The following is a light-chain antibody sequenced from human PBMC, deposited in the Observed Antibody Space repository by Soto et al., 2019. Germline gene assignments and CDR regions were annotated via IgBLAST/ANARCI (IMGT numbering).Light chain of an antibody. CDR3: QQYNSYSGT. V-gene: IGKV1-5*01. Sequence: DIQMTQSPSTMSASVGDRVTITCRASQSISSWLAWYQQKPGKAPKLLIYDASSLECRVPSRFSGSGSGTKFTLTISSLQPDDFATYYCQQYNSYSGTFGQGTKVDIK. J-gene: IGKJ1*01. CDR1: QSISSW. CDR2: DAS.